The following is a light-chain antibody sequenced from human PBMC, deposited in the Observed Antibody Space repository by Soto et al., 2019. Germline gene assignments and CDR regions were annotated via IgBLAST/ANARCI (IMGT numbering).Light chain of an antibody. Sequence: DIQMTQSPSTLSASVGDSLTITCRASHSIRDCLAWYQQKPGKAPQLLIYDASNLESGVPSRFSGSGSGTEFTLNITSLRPDDFATYYCQQYESYSLTFGGGTRVDIK. CDR3: QQYESYSLT. V-gene: IGKV1-5*01. CDR1: HSIRDC. J-gene: IGKJ4*01. CDR2: DAS.